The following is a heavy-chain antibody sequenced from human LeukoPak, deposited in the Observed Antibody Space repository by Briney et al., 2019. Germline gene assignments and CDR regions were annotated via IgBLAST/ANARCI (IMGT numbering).Heavy chain of an antibody. D-gene: IGHD2-15*01. Sequence: ASVKVSCKASGYTFTGYYMHWVRQAPGQGLEWMGLINPNSGGTHYAQKFQGRVIMTRDTSISTGYMELSSLISDDTAVYYCTRVGWYPDAFDIWGQGTMVTVPS. CDR1: GYTFTGYY. CDR3: TRVGWYPDAFDI. CDR2: INPNSGGT. V-gene: IGHV1-2*02. J-gene: IGHJ3*02.